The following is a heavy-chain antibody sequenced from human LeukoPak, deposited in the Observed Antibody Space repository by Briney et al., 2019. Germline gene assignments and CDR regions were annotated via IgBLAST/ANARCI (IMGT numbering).Heavy chain of an antibody. J-gene: IGHJ6*02. D-gene: IGHD3-10*01. CDR2: SYYSGST. Sequence: SETLSLTCSVSGGSISSYYWSWIRQPPGKGLEYIGYSYYSGSTDYNPSLKSRVTISVDTSNQFSLKLSSVTAADTAVYYCARYGSGSYSFGMDVWGQGTTVTVSS. CDR1: GGSISSYY. V-gene: IGHV4-59*12. CDR3: ARYGSGSYSFGMDV.